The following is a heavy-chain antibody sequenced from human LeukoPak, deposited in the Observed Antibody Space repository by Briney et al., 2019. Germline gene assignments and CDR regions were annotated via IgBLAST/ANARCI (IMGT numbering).Heavy chain of an antibody. D-gene: IGHD6-19*01. Sequence: SETLSLTCTVSGGSISSFYWSWIRQPPGKGLEYIGDVYYTGSTNYNPSLNSRVTMSVDTSKNQFSLKLTSVTAADTALYYCVRSPGYSSGWFDYWGHGTLVTVSS. CDR3: VRSPGYSSGWFDY. V-gene: IGHV4-59*08. J-gene: IGHJ5*01. CDR2: VYYTGST. CDR1: GGSISSFY.